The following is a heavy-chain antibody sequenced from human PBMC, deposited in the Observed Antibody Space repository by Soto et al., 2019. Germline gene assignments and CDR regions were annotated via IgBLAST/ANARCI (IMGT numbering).Heavy chain of an antibody. Sequence: VSCKASGGTFSSYAISWVRQAPGQGLEWIRGIIPIFGTANYAQKFKGRVTMTTDTSTSTAYMELRSLRSDDTAVYYCARDGPMDRAFDIWGQGTMVTV. CDR2: IIPIFGTA. J-gene: IGHJ3*02. CDR3: ARDGPMDRAFDI. CDR1: GGTFSSYA. D-gene: IGHD3-10*01. V-gene: IGHV1-69*05.